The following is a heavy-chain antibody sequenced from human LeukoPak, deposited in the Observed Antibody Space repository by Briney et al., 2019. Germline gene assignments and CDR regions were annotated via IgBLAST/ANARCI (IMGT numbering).Heavy chain of an antibody. J-gene: IGHJ6*03. CDR1: GGTFSSYA. D-gene: IGHD5-18*01. CDR3: ARGDTAMVNYYYYMDV. V-gene: IGHV1-69*04. Sequence: SVKVSCKASGGTFSSYAISWVRQAPGQGLEWMGRIIPILGIANYAQKFQGRVTITADESTSTAYMELSSLRSEDTAVYYCARGDTAMVNYYYYMDVWGKGTTVTVSS. CDR2: IIPILGIA.